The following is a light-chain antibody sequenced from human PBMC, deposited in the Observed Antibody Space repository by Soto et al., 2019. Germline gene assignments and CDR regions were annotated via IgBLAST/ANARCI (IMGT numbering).Light chain of an antibody. CDR2: EDD. J-gene: IGLJ3*02. V-gene: IGLV6-57*01. Sequence: NFMLTQPHSVSESPGKTVTISCTRSSGSVASNFVQWYQQRPGSSPSIVIYEDDQRPSGVPDRFSGSIDSSSNSASLTISGLKTEDEADYYCQSFDSNNHGWVFGGGTKLTVL. CDR3: QSFDSNNHGWV. CDR1: SGSVASNF.